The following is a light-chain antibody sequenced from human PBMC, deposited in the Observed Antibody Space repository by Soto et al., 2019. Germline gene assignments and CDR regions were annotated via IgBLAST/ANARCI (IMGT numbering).Light chain of an antibody. Sequence: EIVMTQSPATLSVSPGERATLSCKASQSVNIYLAWYQQKPGQAPRLLIYDTSDRATGVPARFSGSGSGTDFTLTISSLESEDFAVYYCQHRDNWPPRAAFGGGTKVDIK. V-gene: IGKV3-11*01. CDR1: QSVNIY. CDR3: QHRDNWPPRAA. J-gene: IGKJ4*01. CDR2: DTS.